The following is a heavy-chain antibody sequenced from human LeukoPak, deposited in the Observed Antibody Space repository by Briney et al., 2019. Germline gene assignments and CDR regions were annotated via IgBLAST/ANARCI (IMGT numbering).Heavy chain of an antibody. D-gene: IGHD1-1*01. CDR2: IYYSGST. CDR3: ARLEDEDYFDY. CDR1: GGSISCYY. Sequence: SETLSLTCTVSGGSISCYYWSWIRQPPGKGLEWIGYIYYSGSTNYNPSLKSRVTISVDTSKNQFSLKLSSVTAADTAVYYCARLEDEDYFDYWGQGTLVTVSS. V-gene: IGHV4-59*08. J-gene: IGHJ4*02.